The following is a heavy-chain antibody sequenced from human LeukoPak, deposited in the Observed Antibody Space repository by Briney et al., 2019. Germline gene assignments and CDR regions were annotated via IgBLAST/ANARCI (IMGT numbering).Heavy chain of an antibody. CDR1: GGSISSGSYY. Sequence: PSETLSLTCTVSGGSISSGSYYWGWIRQPPGKGLEWIGSIYHSGSTYYNPSLKSRVTISVDTSKNQFSLKLSSVTAADTAVYYCARPASYSSGWRWYFDLWGRGTLVTVSS. V-gene: IGHV4-39*07. CDR2: IYHSGST. J-gene: IGHJ2*01. D-gene: IGHD6-19*01. CDR3: ARPASYSSGWRWYFDL.